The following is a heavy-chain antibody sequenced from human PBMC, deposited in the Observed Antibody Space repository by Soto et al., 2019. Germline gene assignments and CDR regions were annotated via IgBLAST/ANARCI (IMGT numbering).Heavy chain of an antibody. CDR2: ISAYNGNT. CDR1: GYTFTSYG. Sequence: GASVKVSCKASGYTFTSYGISWVRQAPGQGLERMGWISAYNGNTNYAQKLQGRVTMTTDTSTSTAYMELRSLRSDDTAVYYCARVGITIFGVVIPAPYGMDVWGQGTTVTVSS. J-gene: IGHJ6*02. D-gene: IGHD3-3*01. CDR3: ARVGITIFGVVIPAPYGMDV. V-gene: IGHV1-18*01.